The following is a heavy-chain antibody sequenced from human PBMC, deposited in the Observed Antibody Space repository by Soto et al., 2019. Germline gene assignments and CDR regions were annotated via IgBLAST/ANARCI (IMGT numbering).Heavy chain of an antibody. CDR2: IHSRGTT. CDR1: GGSINGYY. V-gene: IGHV4-59*08. J-gene: IGHJ3*02. CDR3: ARSAKGGDYAFDI. D-gene: IGHD4-17*01. Sequence: QVQLQESGPRLVKPSETLSLTCTVSGGSINGYYWSWNRQPPGGGLGWNAYIHSRGTTSYNPSLRSRVSILVDTSKNQFSLKLNSVTAADTAVYYCARSAKGGDYAFDIWGQGTMVTVS.